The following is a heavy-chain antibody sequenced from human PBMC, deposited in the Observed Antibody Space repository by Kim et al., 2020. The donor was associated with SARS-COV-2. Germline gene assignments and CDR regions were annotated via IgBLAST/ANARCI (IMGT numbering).Heavy chain of an antibody. V-gene: IGHV3-53*01. CDR1: GFTVSGDY. J-gene: IGHJ4*02. Sequence: GGSLRLSCAASGFTVSGDYMNWVRQAPGKGLEWVSVIYSGGNTYYADSVKGRFTISRDNSKNTLYLQMNSLRAEDTAVYYCAKEGSGSHYFGSWGQGTLVTVSS. CDR2: IYSGGNT. CDR3: AKEGSGSHYFGS. D-gene: IGHD1-26*01.